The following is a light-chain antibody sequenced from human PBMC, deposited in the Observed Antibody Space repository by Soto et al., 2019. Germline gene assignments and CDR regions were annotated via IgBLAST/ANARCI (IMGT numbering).Light chain of an antibody. V-gene: IGKV1-9*01. CDR2: EAS. Sequence: IQLTQSPSSLSASIGDRFTITCRASQGISSSLAWYQQETGKDPKLLIYEASTLQSGVQSRFSGRGSGTDFTLTISGLQPEEFATYYCQQLNSYPFTFGQWTRLEIK. J-gene: IGKJ5*01. CDR1: QGISSS. CDR3: QQLNSYPFT.